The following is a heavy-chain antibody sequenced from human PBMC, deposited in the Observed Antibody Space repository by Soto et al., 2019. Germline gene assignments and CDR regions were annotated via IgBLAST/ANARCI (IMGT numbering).Heavy chain of an antibody. D-gene: IGHD7-27*01. CDR1: GGSFTCHF. V-gene: IGHV4-34*01. CDR3: ARAKFESTGWHQFDI. J-gene: IGHJ4*02. CDR2: VSHSGNT. Sequence: SETLSLTCTVSGGSFTCHFWIWVRQPPGKGLEWIGEVSHSGNTKYYPSLRSRVTLSVDSSKNQISLALTSVTAADTAVYYCARAKFESTGWHQFDIWGQGTRVTVSS.